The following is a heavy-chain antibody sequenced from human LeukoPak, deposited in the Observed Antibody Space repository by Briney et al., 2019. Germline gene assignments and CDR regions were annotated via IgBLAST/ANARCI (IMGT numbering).Heavy chain of an antibody. CDR2: IYYSGST. CDR3: ARDRGYSYGTPEAAFDI. D-gene: IGHD5-18*01. Sequence: SETLSLTCTVSGGSISSYYWSWIRQPPGKGLEWIGYIYYSGSTNYIPSLKSRVTISVDTSKNQFSLKLSSVTAADTAVYYCARDRGYSYGTPEAAFDIWGQGTMVTVSS. CDR1: GGSISSYY. V-gene: IGHV4-59*01. J-gene: IGHJ3*02.